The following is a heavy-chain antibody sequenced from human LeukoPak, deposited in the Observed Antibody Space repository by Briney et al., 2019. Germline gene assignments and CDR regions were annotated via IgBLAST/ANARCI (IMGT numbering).Heavy chain of an antibody. V-gene: IGHV3-30-3*01. Sequence: GGSLRLSCAASGFTFSSYAMHWVRQAPCKGLEWVAVISYDGSNKYYADSVKGRFTISRDNSKNTLYLQMNSLRAEDTAVYYCARVFGVVTYWGQGTLVTVSS. CDR1: GFTFSSYA. CDR2: ISYDGSNK. CDR3: ARVFGVVTY. J-gene: IGHJ4*02. D-gene: IGHD3-3*01.